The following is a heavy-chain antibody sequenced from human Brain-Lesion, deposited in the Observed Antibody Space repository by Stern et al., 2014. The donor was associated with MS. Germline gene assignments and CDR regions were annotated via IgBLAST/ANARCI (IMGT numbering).Heavy chain of an antibody. D-gene: IGHD4-23*01. CDR1: GGSIGSGGHS. CDR2: IYHGGST. Sequence: QLQLQESGSGLVKPSQTLSLTCVVSGGSIGSGGHSWSWIRQPPGQGLEWVGYIYHGGSTFYTPSLESRVTISIDRSKNQFSLKLISVTAADAAVYYCARTSVVTPSDDVFDIWGQGTMVTVSS. V-gene: IGHV4-30-2*01. CDR3: ARTSVVTPSDDVFDI. J-gene: IGHJ3*02.